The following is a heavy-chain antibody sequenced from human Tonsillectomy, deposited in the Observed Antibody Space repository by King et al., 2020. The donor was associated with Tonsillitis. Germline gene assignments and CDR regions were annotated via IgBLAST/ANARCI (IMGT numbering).Heavy chain of an antibody. CDR3: ARRPLKFVPGTMVYFEY. CDR1: GYSFTNYW. CDR2: IYPGDSDT. J-gene: IGHJ4*02. D-gene: IGHD3-10*01. Sequence: VQLVESGAEVKKPGESLKISCKGSGYSFTNYWIAWVRQMPGKGLEWMGSIYPGDSDTIYSPSFQGQFTISADKSISTAYLQWSSLKASDTAMYYCARRPLKFVPGTMVYFEYWGQGTLVTVSS. V-gene: IGHV5-51*03.